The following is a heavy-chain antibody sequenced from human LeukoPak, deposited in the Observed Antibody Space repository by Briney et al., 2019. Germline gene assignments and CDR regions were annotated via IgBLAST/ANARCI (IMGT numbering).Heavy chain of an antibody. V-gene: IGHV4-4*02. CDR2: IYHSGST. CDR3: ARDLELGPYGSGSYYDY. Sequence: SGTLSLTCAVSGGSISSSNWWSWVRQPPGKGLEWIGEIYHSGSTNYNPSLKSRVTISVDKSKNQFSLKLSSVTAADTAVYYCARDLELGPYGSGSYYDYRGQGTLVTVSS. CDR1: GGSISSSNW. D-gene: IGHD3-10*01. J-gene: IGHJ4*02.